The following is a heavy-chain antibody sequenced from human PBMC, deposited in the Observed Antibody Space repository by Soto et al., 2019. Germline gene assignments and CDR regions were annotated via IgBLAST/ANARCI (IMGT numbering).Heavy chain of an antibody. V-gene: IGHV3-33*01. D-gene: IGHD3-10*01. CDR3: ARDFIPYCSGSYYSPRYYYYYYGMDV. J-gene: IGHJ6*02. CDR1: GFTFSSYG. Sequence: PGGSLRLSCAASGFTFSSYGMHWVRQAPGKGLEWVAVIWYDGSNKYYADSVKGRFTISRDNSKNTLYLQMSSLRAEDTAVYYCARDFIPYCSGSYYSPRYYYYYYGMDVWGQGTTVTVSS. CDR2: IWYDGSNK.